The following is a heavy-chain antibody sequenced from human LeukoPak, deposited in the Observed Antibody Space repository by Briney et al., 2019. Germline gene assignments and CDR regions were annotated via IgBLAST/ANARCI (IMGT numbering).Heavy chain of an antibody. CDR3: ARVSDSSGFPMYYFDY. CDR2: IYYSGST. D-gene: IGHD3-22*01. CDR1: GGSISSYY. J-gene: IGHJ4*02. Sequence: SETLSLTCTVSGGSISSYYWSWIRQPPGKGLEWIGYIYYSGSTNYNPSLKSRVTISVDTSKNQFSLKLSSATAADTAVYYCARVSDSSGFPMYYFDYWGQGTLVTVSS. V-gene: IGHV4-59*01.